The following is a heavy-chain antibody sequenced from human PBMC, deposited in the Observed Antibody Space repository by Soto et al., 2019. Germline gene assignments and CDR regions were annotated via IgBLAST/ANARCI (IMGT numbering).Heavy chain of an antibody. J-gene: IGHJ3*01. V-gene: IGHV4-31*03. CDR3: TSGAWGYAFDV. CDR1: GDSISSGGYY. D-gene: IGHD3-16*01. CDR2: IRYSEST. Sequence: QVQLQQSGPGLVKPSQTLSLTCTVSGDSISSGGYYWTWIRQHPGKGLEWIGYIRYSESTYYNPSLKSRVIVSIDTSKNQFSLRLSSVTAADTAVYFCTSGAWGYAFDVWGQGTMVTVSS.